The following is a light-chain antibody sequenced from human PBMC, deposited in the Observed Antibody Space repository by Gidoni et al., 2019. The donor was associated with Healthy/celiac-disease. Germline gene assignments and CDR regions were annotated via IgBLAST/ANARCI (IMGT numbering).Light chain of an antibody. CDR1: QSVSSSY. V-gene: IGKV3-20*01. J-gene: IGKJ1*01. CDR3: QQYGSSPPAT. CDR2: GAS. Sequence: EIVLPQSPGTLSLSPGERATLSCRASQSVSSSYLAWYQQKPGQAPRLCIYGASSRATGIPDRFSDSGSGTDFTLTISRLEPEDFAVYYCQQYGSSPPATFGQGTKVEIK.